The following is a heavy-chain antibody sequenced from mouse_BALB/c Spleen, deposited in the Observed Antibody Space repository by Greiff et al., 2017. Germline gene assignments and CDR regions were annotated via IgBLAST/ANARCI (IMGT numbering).Heavy chain of an antibody. Sequence: VQLKQSGAELVKPGASVKLSCTASGFNIKDTYMHWVKQRPEQGLEWIGRIDPANGNTKYDPKFQGKATITADTSSNTAYLQLSSLTSEDTAVYYCARGETARASWFAYWGQGTLVTVSA. J-gene: IGHJ3*01. V-gene: IGHV14-3*02. D-gene: IGHD3-2*01. CDR3: ARGETARASWFAY. CDR2: IDPANGNT. CDR1: GFNIKDTY.